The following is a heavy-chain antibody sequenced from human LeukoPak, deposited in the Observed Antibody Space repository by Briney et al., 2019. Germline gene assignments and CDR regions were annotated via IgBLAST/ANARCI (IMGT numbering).Heavy chain of an antibody. D-gene: IGHD3-16*02. CDR1: GYTFTSYD. J-gene: IGHJ4*02. CDR3: ARGHGDYVWGSYRPSRFDY. CDR2: MNPNSGNT. V-gene: IGHV1-8*01. Sequence: ASVKVSCMASGYTFTSYDINWVRQATGQGLEWMGWMNPNSGNTGYAQKFQGRVTMTRNTSISTAYMELSSLRSEDTAVYYCARGHGDYVWGSYRPSRFDYWGQGTLVTVTS.